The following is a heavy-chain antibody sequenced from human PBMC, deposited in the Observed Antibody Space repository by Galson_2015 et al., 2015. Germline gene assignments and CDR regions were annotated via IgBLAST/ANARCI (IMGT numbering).Heavy chain of an antibody. V-gene: IGHV3-23*01. CDR2: ISGSGGST. J-gene: IGHJ4*02. CDR3: AKDSQVAGFDY. Sequence: SLRLSCAASGFTFSSYAMSWVRQAPGKGLEWVSAISGSGGSTYYVDSVKGRLTISRDNSKNTLYLQMNSLRAEDTAVYYCAKDSQVAGFDYWGQGTLVTVSS. D-gene: IGHD6-19*01. CDR1: GFTFSSYA.